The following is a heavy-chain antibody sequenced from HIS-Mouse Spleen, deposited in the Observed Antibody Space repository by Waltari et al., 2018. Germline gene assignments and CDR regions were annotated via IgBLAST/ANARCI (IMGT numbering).Heavy chain of an antibody. CDR2: IIPIFGTA. V-gene: IGHV1-69*01. CDR3: ARDSGSYSFWYFDL. CDR1: GGTFSRFA. D-gene: IGHD1-26*01. J-gene: IGHJ2*01. Sequence: QVQPVQSGAEVKKPGSSVKVSCKASGGTFSRFAFSWVRQAPGQGLAWMGGIIPIFGTANYAQKFQGRVTITADESTSTAYMELSSLRSEDTAVYYCARDSGSYSFWYFDLWGRGTLVTVSS.